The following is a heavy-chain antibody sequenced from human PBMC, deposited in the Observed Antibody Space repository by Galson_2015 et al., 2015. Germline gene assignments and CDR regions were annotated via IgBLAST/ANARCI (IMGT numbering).Heavy chain of an antibody. V-gene: IGHV3-30*03. CDR3: AGSYDILTEHYYMDV. D-gene: IGHD3-9*01. CDR2: ISYDGSNK. Sequence: SLRLSCAASGFTFSSYGMHWVRQAPGKGLEWVAVISYDGSNKYYADSVKGRFTISRDNSKNTLYLQMNSLRAEDTAVYYCAGSYDILTEHYYMDVWGKGTTVTVSS. CDR1: GFTFSSYG. J-gene: IGHJ6*03.